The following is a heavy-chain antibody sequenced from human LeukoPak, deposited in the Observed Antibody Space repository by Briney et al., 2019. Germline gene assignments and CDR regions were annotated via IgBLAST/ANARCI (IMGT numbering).Heavy chain of an antibody. V-gene: IGHV4-59*08. J-gene: IGHJ4*02. D-gene: IGHD6-19*01. CDR3: VRQKAVNADLEY. CDR2: SHYSGSN. CDR1: GGSIGYYF. Sequence: SETLSLTCTVSGGSIGYYFWSWFRQSPGKTLEWIGNSHYSGSNTYNPSLESRLSMSVDTSKNQFSLTLRSATAADTAVYYCVRQKAVNADLEYWGQGTLVTVAS.